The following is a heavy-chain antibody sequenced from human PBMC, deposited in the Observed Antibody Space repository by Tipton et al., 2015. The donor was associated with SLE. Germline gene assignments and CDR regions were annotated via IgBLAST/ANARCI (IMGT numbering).Heavy chain of an antibody. D-gene: IGHD2-21*01. CDR3: ARGRAYCVGDCRSLFDC. CDR2: MSSSGSTI. J-gene: IGHJ4*02. CDR1: GFTFSDYY. Sequence: SLRLSCAASGFTFSDYYMSWIRQAPGKGLEWVSYMSSSGSTIYYADSVKGRFTISRDNAKNSQYLQMNSLRVEDTAVYYCARGRAYCVGDCRSLFDCWGQGAPGPVSS. V-gene: IGHV3-11*01.